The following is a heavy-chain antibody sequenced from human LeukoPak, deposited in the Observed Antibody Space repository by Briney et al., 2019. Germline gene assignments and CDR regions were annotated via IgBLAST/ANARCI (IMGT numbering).Heavy chain of an antibody. CDR1: GGSFSGYY. J-gene: IGHJ5*02. CDR2: INHSGST. D-gene: IGHD3-10*01. CDR3: ARRHYYGSGTDVRFDP. Sequence: SETLSLTCAVYGGSFSGYYWSWIRQPPGKGLEWIGEINHSGSTNYNPSLKSRVTISVDTSKNQFSLKLSSVTAADTAVYYCARRHYYGSGTDVRFDPWGQGTLVTVSS. V-gene: IGHV4-34*01.